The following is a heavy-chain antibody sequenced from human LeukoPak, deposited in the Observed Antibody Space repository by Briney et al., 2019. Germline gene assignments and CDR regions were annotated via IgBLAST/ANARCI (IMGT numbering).Heavy chain of an antibody. CDR3: ARDRLGDPAQWAAAGRTVSWYFDL. Sequence: SETLSLTCTVSGGSISSYYWSWIRQPAGKGLEWIGRIYTSGSTNYNLSLKSRVSMSVDTSKNQFSLKLSSVTAADTAVYYCARDRLGDPAQWAAAGRTVSWYFDLWGRGTLVTVSS. CDR1: GGSISSYY. J-gene: IGHJ2*01. CDR2: IYTSGST. D-gene: IGHD6-13*01. V-gene: IGHV4-4*07.